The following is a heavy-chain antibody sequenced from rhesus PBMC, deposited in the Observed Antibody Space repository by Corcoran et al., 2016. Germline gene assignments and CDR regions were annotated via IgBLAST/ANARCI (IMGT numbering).Heavy chain of an antibody. CDR1: GGFINTYNW. J-gene: IGHJ3*01. CDR2: IGGDRGGI. CDR3: ARHCGPGGAFDF. Sequence: QVQLQESGPGLVKPEETLSLTCSVSGGFINTYNWWTWYRQSPGKGLEWLGHIGGDRGGINYLPSLMSRVSISKDTSQSHFSLKLTSVTAADTAVYYCARHCGPGGAFDFWGQGLRVIVSS. D-gene: IGHD1-38*01. V-gene: IGHV4-65*02.